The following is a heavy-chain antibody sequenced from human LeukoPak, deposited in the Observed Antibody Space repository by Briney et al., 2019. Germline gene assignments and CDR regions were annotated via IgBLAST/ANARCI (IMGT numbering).Heavy chain of an antibody. Sequence: GGSLRLSCAASGFTFSSYAMHWVRQAPGKGLEWVAFMHYDGRNILYADSVKGRFSISTDNSKNMVYLQMSSLRAEDTAVYYCAKVTMGDVWFDPWGQRTVVTVSS. D-gene: IGHD3-16*01. CDR3: AKVTMGDVWFDP. V-gene: IGHV3-30*02. CDR1: GFTFSSYA. J-gene: IGHJ5*02. CDR2: MHYDGRNI.